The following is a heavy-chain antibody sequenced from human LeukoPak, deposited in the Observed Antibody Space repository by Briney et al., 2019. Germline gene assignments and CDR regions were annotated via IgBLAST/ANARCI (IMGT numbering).Heavy chain of an antibody. CDR1: GGSFSGYY. CDR3: ARGRWDGYNYDY. D-gene: IGHD5-24*01. Sequence: PSETLSLTCAVYGGSFSGYYWSWIRQPPGKGLEWIGEINHSGSTNYNPSLKSRATISVDTSKNQFSLKLSSVTAADTAVYYCARGRWDGYNYDYWGQGTLVTVSS. V-gene: IGHV4-34*01. CDR2: INHSGST. J-gene: IGHJ4*02.